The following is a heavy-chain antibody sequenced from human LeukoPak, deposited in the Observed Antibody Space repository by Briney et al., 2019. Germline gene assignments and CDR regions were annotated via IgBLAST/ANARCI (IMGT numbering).Heavy chain of an antibody. CDR2: FDPEDGET. J-gene: IGHJ4*02. V-gene: IGHV1-24*01. D-gene: IGHD3-9*01. Sequence: ASVKVSCKVSGYILTELSMHWVRQAPGKGLEWMGGFDPEDGETIHAQKFQGRVTMTEDTSTDTAYMELSSLRSEDTAVYYCATKSPSLTGYYSLDYWGQGALVTVSS. CDR3: ATKSPSLTGYYSLDY. CDR1: GYILTELS.